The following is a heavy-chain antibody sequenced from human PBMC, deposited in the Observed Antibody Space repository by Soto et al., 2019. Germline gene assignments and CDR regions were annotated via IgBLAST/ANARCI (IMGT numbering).Heavy chain of an antibody. CDR1: GGSISSGDYY. CDR2: IYHSGSA. CDR3: ARGPPLLW. Sequence: PSETLSLTCTVSGGSISSGDYYWSWIRQPPGKGLEWIGYIYHSGSAYYNPSLKSRVTISVDRSKNQFSLKLSSVTAADTAVYYCARGPPLLWWSQGTLVTVSS. D-gene: IGHD2-21*01. J-gene: IGHJ4*02. V-gene: IGHV4-30-2*01.